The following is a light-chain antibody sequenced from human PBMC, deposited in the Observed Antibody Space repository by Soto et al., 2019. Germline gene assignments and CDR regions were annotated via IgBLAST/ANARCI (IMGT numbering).Light chain of an antibody. CDR2: DAS. J-gene: IGKJ1*01. Sequence: DIQMTQSPSTLSASVGDRVTITCRASQSISSWLAWYQQKPGKAPKLLIYDASSLESGVPSRFSGSGSGTEFTLIIISLQPDDFATYYCQQYNRFTWTFGQGTKVDIK. CDR3: QQYNRFTWT. V-gene: IGKV1-5*01. CDR1: QSISSW.